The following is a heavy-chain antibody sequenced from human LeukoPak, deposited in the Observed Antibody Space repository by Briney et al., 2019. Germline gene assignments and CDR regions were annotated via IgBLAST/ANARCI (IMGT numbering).Heavy chain of an antibody. V-gene: IGHV4-39*07. J-gene: IGHJ4*02. CDR2: MYSSGST. Sequence: SETLPLTCTVSGGSISSSSYYWGWIRQPPGKGLEWIGSMYSSGSTYYSPSLKSRVTISVDTSKNQFSLKLSSVTAADTAVYYCARLIGSGGTWGQGTLVTVSS. D-gene: IGHD2-15*01. CDR1: GGSISSSSYY. CDR3: ARLIGSGGT.